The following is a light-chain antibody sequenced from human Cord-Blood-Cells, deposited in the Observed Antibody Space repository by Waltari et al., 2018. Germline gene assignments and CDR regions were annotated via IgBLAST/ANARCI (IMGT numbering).Light chain of an antibody. CDR2: DVS. CDR3: CSYAGSYTPEGV. Sequence: QSALTQPRSVSGSPGQSVTISCTGTSSDVGGYNYVSWYQQHPGKAPKLMIYDVSKRPSGGPDRFSGSKSGNTASLTISGLQAEDEADYYCCSYAGSYTPEGVFGGGTKLTVL. J-gene: IGLJ3*02. V-gene: IGLV2-11*01. CDR1: SSDVGGYNY.